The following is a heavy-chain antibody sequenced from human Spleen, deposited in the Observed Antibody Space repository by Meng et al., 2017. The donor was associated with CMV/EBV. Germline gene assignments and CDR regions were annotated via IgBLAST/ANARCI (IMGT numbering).Heavy chain of an antibody. CDR2: ISTSGRST. CDR1: GFRVSAYY. CDR3: ARETYGYGDY. J-gene: IGHJ4*02. D-gene: IGHD5-12*01. Sequence: VQLVESXXGXFKPGXXLXLSCAASGFRVSAYYMSWIRQAPGKGLEWISYISTSGRSTNYADSVKGRFTISKDNAKNSLYLQMNSLTAEDTAVYYCARETYGYGDYWGQGTLVTVSS. V-gene: IGHV3-11*05.